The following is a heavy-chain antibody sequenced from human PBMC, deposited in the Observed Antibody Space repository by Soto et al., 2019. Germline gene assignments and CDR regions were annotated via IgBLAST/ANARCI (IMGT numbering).Heavy chain of an antibody. V-gene: IGHV4-34*01. CDR3: ARGQGSFTIDY. D-gene: IGHD1-1*01. Sequence: QVQLQQWGAGLLKPSETLSLTCDVYGGSFSGYYWSWIRQPPGKGLEWIGEINHSGSTNYNPSLKSRVTISVDTSKNQFSLKLSSVTAADTAVYYCARGQGSFTIDYWGQGTLVTVSS. CDR2: INHSGST. J-gene: IGHJ4*02. CDR1: GGSFSGYY.